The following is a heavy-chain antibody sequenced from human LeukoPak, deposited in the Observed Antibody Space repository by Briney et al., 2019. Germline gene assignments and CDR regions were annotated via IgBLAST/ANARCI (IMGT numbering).Heavy chain of an antibody. CDR1: GGSISSSSYY. Sequence: SETLSLTRTVSGGSISSSSYYWGWIRQPPGKGLEWIGSIYYSGSTYYNPSLKSRVTISVDTSKNQFSLKLSSVTAADTAVYYCARQIEGLRYFDWLYNWFDPWGQGTLVTVSS. D-gene: IGHD3-9*01. V-gene: IGHV4-39*01. CDR3: ARQIEGLRYFDWLYNWFDP. J-gene: IGHJ5*02. CDR2: IYYSGST.